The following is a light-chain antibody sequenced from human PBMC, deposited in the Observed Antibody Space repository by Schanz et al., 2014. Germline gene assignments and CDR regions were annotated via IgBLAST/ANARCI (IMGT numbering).Light chain of an antibody. CDR3: QQRNNSPLT. V-gene: IGKV3-11*01. J-gene: IGKJ5*01. CDR1: QSVWSD. CDR2: GAS. Sequence: EIVLTQSPGTLSLSPGERATLSCRASQSVWSDHLAWYQQKPGQAPRLLIYGASTRATGIPARFSGSGSGTDFTLTISSLETEDLAVYYCQQRNNSPLTFGQGTRLEIK.